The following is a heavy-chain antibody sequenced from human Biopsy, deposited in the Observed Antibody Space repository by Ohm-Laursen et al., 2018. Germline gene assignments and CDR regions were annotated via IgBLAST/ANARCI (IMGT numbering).Heavy chain of an antibody. CDR3: ARHAPSYSGSYWRYFDL. D-gene: IGHD1-26*01. Sequence: TLSLTCTVSGGSISSYYWSWIRQPPGKGLEWIGYIYYTGSTNYNPSLKSRVTTSVDTSMNHLSLRLTSATAADTAVYYCARHAPSYSGSYWRYFDLWGRGTLVTVSS. CDR1: GGSISSYY. J-gene: IGHJ2*01. CDR2: IYYTGST. V-gene: IGHV4-59*08.